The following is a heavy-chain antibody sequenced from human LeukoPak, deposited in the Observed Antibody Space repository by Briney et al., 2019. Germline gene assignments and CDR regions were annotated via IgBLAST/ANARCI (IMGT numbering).Heavy chain of an antibody. J-gene: IGHJ4*02. D-gene: IGHD5-18*01. CDR1: GGSLNRGSYY. CDR2: VYYSGSA. CDR3: ARDLGYFPDY. V-gene: IGHV4-61*01. Sequence: SETLSLTCTVSGGSLNRGSYYWRWLRQPPGRGLEWIGYVYYSGSANYNPSLKSRVTISVDTSKNQFSLKLTSVTAADTAVYYCARDLGYFPDYWGQGTLVTVSS.